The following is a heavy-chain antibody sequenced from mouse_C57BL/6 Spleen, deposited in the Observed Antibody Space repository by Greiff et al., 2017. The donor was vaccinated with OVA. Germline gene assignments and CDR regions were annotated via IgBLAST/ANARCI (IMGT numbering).Heavy chain of an antibody. Sequence: EVQGVESGGGLVQPGGSLKLSCAASGFTFSDYGMAWVRQAPRKGPEWVAFISNLAYSIYYADTVTGRFTISRENAKNTLYLEMSSLRSEDTAMYYCASLTMNAMDYWGQGTSVTVSS. CDR2: ISNLAYSI. D-gene: IGHD2-4*01. CDR1: GFTFSDYG. J-gene: IGHJ4*01. CDR3: ASLTMNAMDY. V-gene: IGHV5-15*01.